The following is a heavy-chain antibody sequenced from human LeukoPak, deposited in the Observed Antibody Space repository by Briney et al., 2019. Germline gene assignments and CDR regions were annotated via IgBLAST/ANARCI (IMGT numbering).Heavy chain of an antibody. CDR2: IKQDGSKK. CDR3: TRVSYIDEGIDY. V-gene: IGHV3-7*04. Sequence: GGSLRLSCVASGFPFSSYWMTWVRQAPGKGLEWVANIKQDGSKKSYVDSVKGRFTISRDNAKNSLYLQVNSLRAEDTAIYYCTRVSYIDEGIDYWGQGTLVTVSS. CDR1: GFPFSSYW. D-gene: IGHD1-26*01. J-gene: IGHJ4*02.